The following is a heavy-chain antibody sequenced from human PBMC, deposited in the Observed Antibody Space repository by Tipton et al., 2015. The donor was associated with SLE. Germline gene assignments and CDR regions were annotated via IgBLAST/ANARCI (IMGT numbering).Heavy chain of an antibody. J-gene: IGHJ4*02. V-gene: IGHV4-61*01. CDR3: ARERHAYFFDY. CDR1: GASIISGPYY. CDR2: ISYNGDI. Sequence: TLPLTCTVSGASIISGPYYWTWIRQTPGKELEWIGYISYNGDINYNPSLRSRVSISADPSKNEFSLNVNAATTVDTAVYFCARERHAYFFDYWGQGTLVAVSS.